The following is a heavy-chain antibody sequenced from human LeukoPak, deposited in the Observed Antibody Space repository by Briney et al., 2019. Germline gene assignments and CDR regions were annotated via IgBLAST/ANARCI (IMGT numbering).Heavy chain of an antibody. CDR2: IRGSGGST. D-gene: IGHD5-12*01. J-gene: IGHJ4*02. V-gene: IGHV3-23*01. CDR1: GFTFSSYA. CDR3: AKETGYSGHDYGDY. Sequence: PGGSLRLSCAASGFTFSSYAMSWVRQAPGKGLEWVSGIRGSGGSTYYADSVKGRFTISRDNSKNTLYLQMNSLRVEDTARFYCAKETGYSGHDYGDYWGQGTLVTVSS.